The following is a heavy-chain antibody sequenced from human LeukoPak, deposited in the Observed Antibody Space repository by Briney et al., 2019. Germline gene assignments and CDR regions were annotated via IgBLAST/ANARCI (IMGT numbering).Heavy chain of an antibody. J-gene: IGHJ6*02. CDR2: INPNSGGP. CDR1: GNTFSGYY. CDR3: YGMDL. Sequence: GASVKVSCKASGNTFSGYYIHWVRQAPGQGLEWMGWINPNSGGPIYAQKFHGRVTMTTDTSITTAYMELTGLKSDDTAVYYHYGMDLWGQGTTVTVSS. V-gene: IGHV1-2*02. D-gene: IGHD3-10*01.